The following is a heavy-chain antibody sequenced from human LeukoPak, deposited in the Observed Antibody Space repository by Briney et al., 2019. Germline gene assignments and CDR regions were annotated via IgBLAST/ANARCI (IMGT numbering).Heavy chain of an antibody. V-gene: IGHV4-34*01. Sequence: SETLSLTCAVYGGSFSGYYWSWTRQPPGKGLEWIGEINHSGSTNYNPSPKSRVTISVDTSKNQFSLKLSSVTAADTAVYYCAKDSARPIFGVVEWFDPWGQGTLVTVSS. D-gene: IGHD3-3*01. CDR3: AKDSARPIFGVVEWFDP. CDR2: INHSGST. J-gene: IGHJ5*02. CDR1: GGSFSGYY.